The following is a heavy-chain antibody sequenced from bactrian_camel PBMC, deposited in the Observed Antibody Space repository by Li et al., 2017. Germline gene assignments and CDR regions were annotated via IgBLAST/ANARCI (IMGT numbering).Heavy chain of an antibody. Sequence: VQLVESGGGSVQTGGSLKLSCVASETIRTFFVGWFRQAPGKEREAIAIMNSIGSEAYADSVTGRVTISKDNAKNTLYLQMNSPKPEDTAMYYCAADPGWVGVGDNCGLDRYEYNYWGRGTQVTVS. J-gene: IGHJ4*01. V-gene: IGHV3S53*01. CDR1: ETIRTFF. CDR2: MNSIGSE. D-gene: IGHD5*01. CDR3: AADPGWVGVGDNCGLDRYEYNY.